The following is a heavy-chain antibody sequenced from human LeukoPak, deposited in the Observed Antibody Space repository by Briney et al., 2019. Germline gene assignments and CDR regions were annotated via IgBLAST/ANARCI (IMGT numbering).Heavy chain of an antibody. CDR3: AREVIIAATPSLDY. CDR2: INSDGSST. D-gene: IGHD2-15*01. Sequence: GGSLRLSCAASGFTFSIYWMHWVRQAPGKGLVWVSRINSDGSSTIYADSVKGRFTISRDNAKNTVYLQMNSLRADDTAVYYCAREVIIAATPSLDYWGQGTLVTVSS. J-gene: IGHJ4*02. V-gene: IGHV3-74*01. CDR1: GFTFSIYW.